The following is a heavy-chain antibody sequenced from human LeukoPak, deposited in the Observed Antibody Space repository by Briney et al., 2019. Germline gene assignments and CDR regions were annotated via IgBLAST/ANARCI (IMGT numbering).Heavy chain of an antibody. CDR1: GGSISSGDYY. CDR3: ARVKDYYDSSGYRGLGAFDI. J-gene: IGHJ3*02. CDR2: IYYSGST. Sequence: PSETLSLTCTVSGGSISSGDYYWSWIRQPPGKGLEWIWYIYYSGSTYYNPSLKSRVTISVDTSKNQFSLKLSSVTAADTAVYYCARVKDYYDSSGYRGLGAFDIWGQGTMVTVSS. V-gene: IGHV4-30-4*01. D-gene: IGHD3-22*01.